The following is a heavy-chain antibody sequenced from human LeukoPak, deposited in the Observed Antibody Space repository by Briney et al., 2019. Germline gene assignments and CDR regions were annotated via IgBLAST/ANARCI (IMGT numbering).Heavy chain of an antibody. CDR2: IYYSGST. CDR3: ARGTIAVAGIFDY. Sequence: SETLSLTCTVSGGSISSSSYYCGWIRQPPRKGLEWIGSIYYSGSTYYNPSLKSRVTISVDMSKNQFSLKLSSVTAADMAVYYCARGTIAVAGIFDYWGQGTLVTVSS. J-gene: IGHJ4*02. CDR1: GGSISSSSYY. D-gene: IGHD6-19*01. V-gene: IGHV4-39*07.